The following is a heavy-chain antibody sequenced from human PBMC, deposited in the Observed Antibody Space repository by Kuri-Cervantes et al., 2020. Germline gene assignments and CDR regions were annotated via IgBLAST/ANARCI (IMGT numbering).Heavy chain of an antibody. D-gene: IGHD6-19*01. V-gene: IGHV3-30-3*01. J-gene: IGHJ2*01. CDR2: ISYDGSDS. CDR3: AKDGVADYWYFDL. Sequence: GESLKISCAASGFTIRRSTMHWVRQAPGKGLEWVAVISYDGSDSFYAKSVKGRFTISRDTSKNTVFLQMNSLRAEDTAVYYCAKDGVADYWYFDLWGRGTLVTVSS. CDR1: GFTIRRST.